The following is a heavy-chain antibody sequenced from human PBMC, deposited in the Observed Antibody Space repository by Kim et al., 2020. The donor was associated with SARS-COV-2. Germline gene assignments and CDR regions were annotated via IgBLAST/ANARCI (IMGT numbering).Heavy chain of an antibody. CDR2: TYYKSKWFN. CDR1: GDSVASNSAA. Sequence: SQTLSLTCAISGDSVASNSAAWNWIRQSPSRGLEWLGRTYYKSKWFNDYAVSVKSRITTTPDTTKNQLSLQLRSATPEDTAVYYCARVPFAAYSSDWYVYWGQGNLVTVSS. V-gene: IGHV6-1*01. CDR3: ARVPFAAYSSDWYVY. J-gene: IGHJ4*02. D-gene: IGHD6-19*01.